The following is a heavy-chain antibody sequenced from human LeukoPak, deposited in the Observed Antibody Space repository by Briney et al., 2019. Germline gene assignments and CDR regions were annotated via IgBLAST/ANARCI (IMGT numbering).Heavy chain of an antibody. V-gene: IGHV3-48*03. CDR1: GFTFSGFE. CDR2: ISSSGSTR. Sequence: GGSLRLSCAASGFTFSGFEMNWVRQAPGKGLEWVSYISSSGSTRYYTDSVEGRFTVSRDNAKNSLYLQMNSLRAEDTAVYYCARDPVNCGGDCYQAWGQGTLVTVSS. CDR3: ARDPVNCGGDCYQA. J-gene: IGHJ5*02. D-gene: IGHD2-21*02.